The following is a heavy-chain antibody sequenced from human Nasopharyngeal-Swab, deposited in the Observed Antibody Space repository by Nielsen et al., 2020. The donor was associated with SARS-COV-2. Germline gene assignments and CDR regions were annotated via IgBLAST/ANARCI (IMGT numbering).Heavy chain of an antibody. CDR1: GASISSRNNY. CDR2: IFSSGST. D-gene: IGHD4-17*01. CDR3: ARDESGDYLGLPFDH. J-gene: IGHJ4*02. Sequence: GSLRLSCVVSGASISSRNNYWGWIRQSPGKGLAWIGTIFSSGSTYNPSLKSRVTMSVDTSKNQFSLKLTSVTAADTAVYYCARDESGDYLGLPFDHWGRGTLVTVSS. V-gene: IGHV4-39*07.